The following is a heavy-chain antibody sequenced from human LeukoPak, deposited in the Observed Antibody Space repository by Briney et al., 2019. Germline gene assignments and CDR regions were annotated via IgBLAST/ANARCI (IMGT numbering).Heavy chain of an antibody. CDR2: ISTSGDGT. Sequence: GGSLRLSCAASGGFAFSSFVLSWVRQAPGKGLEWVSVISTSGDGTYYADSVKGRFTISRDNSKNTLYLQMNSLRAEDTAVYYCANSRGNTVPYNWFDSWGQGTLVTVPS. V-gene: IGHV3-23*01. CDR1: GGFAFSSFV. CDR3: ANSRGNTVPYNWFDS. D-gene: IGHD2-2*01. J-gene: IGHJ5*01.